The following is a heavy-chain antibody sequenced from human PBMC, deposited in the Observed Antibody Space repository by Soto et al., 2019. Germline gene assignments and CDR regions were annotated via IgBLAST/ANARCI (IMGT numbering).Heavy chain of an antibody. CDR3: ARFYCSGGSCYGYYGMDV. CDR2: IIPIFGTA. CDR1: GGTFSSYA. D-gene: IGHD2-15*01. Sequence: QVQLVQSGAEVKKPGSSVKVSCKASGGTFSSYAISWVRQAPGQGLEWMGGIIPIFGTANYAQKFQGRVTITADEXTXTXXMELSSLRSEDTAVYYCARFYCSGGSCYGYYGMDVWGQGTTVTVSS. J-gene: IGHJ6*02. V-gene: IGHV1-69*12.